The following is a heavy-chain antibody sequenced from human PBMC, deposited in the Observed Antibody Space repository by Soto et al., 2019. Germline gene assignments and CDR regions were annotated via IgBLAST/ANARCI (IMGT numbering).Heavy chain of an antibody. V-gene: IGHV3-21*01. D-gene: IGHD5-18*01. CDR2: ISASSSI. Sequence: EVQLVESGGGLVKPGGSLRLSCAASGFPFSSYNMNWVRQAPGKGLEWVASISASSSIYYADSVKGRFTIPRDNAKNSLYLHMNDLRAEATAVYYCARDDGGYRYGRRQYLLDSWGQGTLVTVSS. CDR1: GFPFSSYN. J-gene: IGHJ4*02. CDR3: ARDDGGYRYGRRQYLLDS.